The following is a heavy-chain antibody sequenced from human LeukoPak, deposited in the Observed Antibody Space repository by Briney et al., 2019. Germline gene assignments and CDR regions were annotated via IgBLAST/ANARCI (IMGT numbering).Heavy chain of an antibody. Sequence: ASVKVSCKTSGYTFTNYDINWVRRATGQGLEWMGWMNPNSGNTGYAQKFQGRVTMTRNISTSTAYMELSSLRSEDTAVYYCARGSRSGDYWGQGTQVTVSS. D-gene: IGHD3-10*01. CDR3: ARGSRSGDY. V-gene: IGHV1-8*01. CDR1: GYTFTNYD. CDR2: MNPNSGNT. J-gene: IGHJ4*02.